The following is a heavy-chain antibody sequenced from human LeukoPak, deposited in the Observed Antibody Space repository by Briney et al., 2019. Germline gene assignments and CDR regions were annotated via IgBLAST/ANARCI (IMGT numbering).Heavy chain of an antibody. Sequence: GGSLRLSCAASGFTFSSYWMSWVRPAPGKGLDWVSGISGSGGSTYYADSVKGRITISRDNSKNKLYLQMNSLRAEDTAVYYCAKDWTGTKPFDLWGRGTLVTVSS. D-gene: IGHD3/OR15-3a*01. J-gene: IGHJ2*01. CDR2: ISGSGGST. CDR1: GFTFSSYW. V-gene: IGHV3-23*01. CDR3: AKDWTGTKPFDL.